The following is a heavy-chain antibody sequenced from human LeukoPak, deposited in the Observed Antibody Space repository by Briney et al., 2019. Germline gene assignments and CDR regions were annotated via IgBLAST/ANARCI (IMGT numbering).Heavy chain of an antibody. V-gene: IGHV4-34*01. CDR1: CGSFSGYY. Sequence: SETLSFTCADYCGSFSGYYWSWIRQPPGKGLEWIGEINHSGSTNYNPSLKSRVTISVDTSKNQFSLKLSSVTAADTAVYCCARGIPYFDYWGQGSLVTV. CDR2: INHSGST. CDR3: ARGIPYFDY. J-gene: IGHJ4*02.